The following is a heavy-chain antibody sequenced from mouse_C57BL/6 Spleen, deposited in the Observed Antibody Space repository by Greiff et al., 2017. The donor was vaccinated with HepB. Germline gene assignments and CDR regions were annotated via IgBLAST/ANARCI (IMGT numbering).Heavy chain of an antibody. CDR1: GFTFSDYY. D-gene: IGHD2-14*01. J-gene: IGHJ2*01. CDR2: INYDGSST. V-gene: IGHV5-16*01. Sequence: EVQVVESEGGLVQPGSSMKLSCTASGFTFSDYYMAWVRQVPEKGLEWVANINYDGSSTYYMDSLKSRFIISRDNAKNILYLQMSSLKSEDTATYYCARGYRWDYFDYWGQGTTLTVSS. CDR3: ARGYRWDYFDY.